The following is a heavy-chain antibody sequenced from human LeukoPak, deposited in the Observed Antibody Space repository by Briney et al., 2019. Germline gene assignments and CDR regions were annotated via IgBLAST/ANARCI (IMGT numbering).Heavy chain of an antibody. CDR1: GFTFSSYN. Sequence: GGSLRLSCAASGFTFSSYNMNWVRQAPGKGLEWVSAISGSGTTTYYADSVKGRFTISRDNSKNTLYLQMNSLRAEDTAVYYCAKGKEYSYDDAFDIWGQGTMVTVSS. D-gene: IGHD5-18*01. CDR2: ISGSGTTT. J-gene: IGHJ3*02. CDR3: AKGKEYSYDDAFDI. V-gene: IGHV3-23*01.